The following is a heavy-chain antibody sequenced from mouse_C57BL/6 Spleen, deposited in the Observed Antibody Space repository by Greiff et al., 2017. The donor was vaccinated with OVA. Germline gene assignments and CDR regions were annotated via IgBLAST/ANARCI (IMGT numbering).Heavy chain of an antibody. V-gene: IGHV3-6*01. CDR3: ARVAIYYDYDGLAY. Sequence: EESGPGLVKPSQSLSLTCSVTGYSITSGYYWNWIRQFPGNKLEWMGYISYDGSNNYNPSLKNRISITRDTSKNQFFLKLNSVTTEDTATYYCARVAIYYDYDGLAYWGQGTLVTVSA. CDR1: GYSITSGYY. D-gene: IGHD2-4*01. J-gene: IGHJ3*01. CDR2: ISYDGSN.